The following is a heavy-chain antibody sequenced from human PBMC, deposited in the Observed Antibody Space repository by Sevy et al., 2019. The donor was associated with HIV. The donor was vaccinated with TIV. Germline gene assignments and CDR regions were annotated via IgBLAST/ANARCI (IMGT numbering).Heavy chain of an antibody. CDR2: VSWNSGTI. D-gene: IGHD3-10*01. Sequence: GGSLRLSCAASGFSFGDYAMHWVRLVPGEGLEWVSGVSWNSGTIGYADSVKGRFTISRDNAKNHLYLQMNSLRAEDTALYYCVTDSGIDGYNDGFDIWGQGTMVTVSS. CDR1: GFSFGDYA. V-gene: IGHV3-9*01. CDR3: VTDSGIDGYNDGFDI. J-gene: IGHJ3*02.